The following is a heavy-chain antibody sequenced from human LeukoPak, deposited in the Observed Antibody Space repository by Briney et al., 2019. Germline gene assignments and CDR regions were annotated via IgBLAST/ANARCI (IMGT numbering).Heavy chain of an antibody. CDR3: ARGEVGCSSTSCYSPYFDY. CDR1: GYTFTSYG. D-gene: IGHD2-2*01. Sequence: SVKVSCKASGYTFTSYGISWVRQAPGQGLEWMGGIIPIFGTANYAQKFQGRVTITADESTSTAYMELSSLRSEDTAVYYCARGEVGCSSTSCYSPYFDYWGQGTLVTVSS. CDR2: IIPIFGTA. J-gene: IGHJ4*02. V-gene: IGHV1-69*13.